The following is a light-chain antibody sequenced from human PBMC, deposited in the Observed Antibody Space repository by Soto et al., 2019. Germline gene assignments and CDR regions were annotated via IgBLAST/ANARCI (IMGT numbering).Light chain of an antibody. CDR2: AAT. CDR1: QSIDTY. CDR3: QQAYSTLT. J-gene: IGKJ4*01. Sequence: DIPMTQSPSSLSASVGDRVTITCRAGQSIDTYLNWYQQKPGKAPNLLIYAATSLQSGVPSRFSGSGPRNGFTLTITSLQHDDSATYFCQQAYSTLTFGGGTKVEIK. V-gene: IGKV1-39*01.